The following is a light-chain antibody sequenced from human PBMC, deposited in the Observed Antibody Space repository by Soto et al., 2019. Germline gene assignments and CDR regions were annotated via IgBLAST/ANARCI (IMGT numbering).Light chain of an antibody. CDR3: QQYNNWPWA. CDR2: SAS. Sequence: EIVMAQSPATLSVSPGGRATLSCRASQSISDTLAWYQQKPGQAPRLLIYSASRRATGFPGRFSGSGSGTDFTLTISTLQYEDLAVYYCQQYNNWPWAFGQGTKVDIK. V-gene: IGKV3-15*01. J-gene: IGKJ1*01. CDR1: QSISDT.